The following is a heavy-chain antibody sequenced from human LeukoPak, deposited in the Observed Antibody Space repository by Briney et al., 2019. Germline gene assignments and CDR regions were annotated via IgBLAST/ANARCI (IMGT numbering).Heavy chain of an antibody. J-gene: IGHJ4*02. CDR1: DGSMSPYY. V-gene: IGHV4-59*01. D-gene: IGHD4-23*01. CDR2: IFYNGNT. CDR3: ARVVGSVVTD. Sequence: SETLSLTCTVSDGSMSPYYWSWIRQSPGKGLEWIAYIFYNGNTKYNPSLWSRVTISIDTSRNQFSLNLNSVTAADTAVYYCARVVGSVVTDWGQGTLVTVSS.